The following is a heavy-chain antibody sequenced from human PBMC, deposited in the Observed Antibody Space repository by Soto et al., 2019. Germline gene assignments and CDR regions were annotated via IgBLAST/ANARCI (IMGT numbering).Heavy chain of an antibody. CDR3: ARKLGTDYFDY. CDR1: GGSIGSCSYY. V-gene: IGHV4-39*01. J-gene: IGHJ4*02. D-gene: IGHD7-27*01. CDR2: YYYSGNT. Sequence: SGTLSLTCTVSGGSIGSCSYYYDWIRQPPGQGREGVASYYYSGNTYYNPSLKRRVTISVDASNNQYSLKLRSVTAADTAVYYCARKLGTDYFDYWGRGTLVTVSS.